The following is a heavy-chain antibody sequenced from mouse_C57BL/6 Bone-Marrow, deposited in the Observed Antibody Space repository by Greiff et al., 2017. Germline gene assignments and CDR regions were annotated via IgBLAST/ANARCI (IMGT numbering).Heavy chain of an antibody. Sequence: QVQLQQSGAELVMPGASVKLSCKASGYTFTSYWMHWVKQRPGQGLEWIGEIDPSDSYTNYNQKFKGKSTLTVDKSSSTAYMQLSSLTSEDSAVYYCARSRRGDYWGQGTTLTVSS. CDR1: GYTFTSYW. J-gene: IGHJ2*01. CDR2: IDPSDSYT. V-gene: IGHV1-69*01. CDR3: ARSRRGDY.